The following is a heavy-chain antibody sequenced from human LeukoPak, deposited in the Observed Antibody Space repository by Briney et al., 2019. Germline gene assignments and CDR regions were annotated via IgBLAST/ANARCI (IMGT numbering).Heavy chain of an antibody. CDR2: IDKSADWT. CDR1: GFTFRDYA. J-gene: IGHJ4*02. CDR3: AKMSGWELENCFFHY. V-gene: IGHV3-23*01. Sequence: PGGSLRLSCAASGFTFRDYAMSWVRQAPGKGLEWVSTIDKSADWTYYADSVKGRFTVSRDNSKNTLYLQMSSLRAEDTAVYYCAKMSGWELENCFFHYWGQGTLVTVSS. D-gene: IGHD1-26*01.